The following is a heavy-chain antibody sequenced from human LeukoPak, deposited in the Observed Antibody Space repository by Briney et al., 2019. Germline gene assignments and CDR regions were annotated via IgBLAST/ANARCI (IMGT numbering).Heavy chain of an antibody. J-gene: IGHJ4*02. Sequence: SETLSLTCTVSGYSISSGYYWGWIRQPPGKGLEWIGSIYHSGSTYYNPSLKSRVTISVDTSKNQFSLKLSSVTAADTAVYYCARLKFSVTMIVVDTILWGQGTLVTVSS. V-gene: IGHV4-38-2*02. D-gene: IGHD3-22*01. CDR1: GYSISSGYY. CDR3: ARLKFSVTMIVVDTIL. CDR2: IYHSGST.